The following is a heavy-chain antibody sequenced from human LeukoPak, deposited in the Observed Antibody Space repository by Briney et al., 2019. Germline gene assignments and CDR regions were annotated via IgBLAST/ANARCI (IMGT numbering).Heavy chain of an antibody. D-gene: IGHD3-10*01. CDR2: INPNSGGT. CDR1: GYTFTGYY. CDR3: ARVCYYGSGSYYGGDY. Sequence: ASVKVSCKASGYTFTGYYMHWVRQAPGQGLEWMGWINPNSGGTNYAQKFQGRVTMTRDTSISTAYMELSRLRSDDTAVYYCARVCYYGSGSYYGGDYWGQGTLVTVSS. J-gene: IGHJ4*02. V-gene: IGHV1-2*02.